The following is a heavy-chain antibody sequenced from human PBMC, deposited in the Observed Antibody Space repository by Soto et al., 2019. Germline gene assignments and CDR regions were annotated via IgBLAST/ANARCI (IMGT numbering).Heavy chain of an antibody. Sequence: SETLSLTCAVYGGSFSGYYWSWIRQPPGKGLEWIGEINHSGSTNYNPSLKSRVTISVDTSKNQFSLKLSSVTAADTAVYYCARSIVGATTGNYYYGMDVWGQGTTVTVSS. CDR2: INHSGST. D-gene: IGHD1-26*01. V-gene: IGHV4-34*01. CDR1: GGSFSGYY. J-gene: IGHJ6*02. CDR3: ARSIVGATTGNYYYGMDV.